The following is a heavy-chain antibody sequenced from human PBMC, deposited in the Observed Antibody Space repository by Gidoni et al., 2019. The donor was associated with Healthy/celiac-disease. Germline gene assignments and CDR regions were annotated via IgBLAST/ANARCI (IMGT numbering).Heavy chain of an antibody. CDR1: GFTFSSYW. J-gene: IGHJ4*02. Sequence: EVQLVESGGGLVQPGGSLRLSCAASGFTFSSYWMHWVRQAPGKGLVWVSRINSDGSSTSYADSVKGRFTISRDNAKNTLYLQMNSLRAEDTAVYYCAREETSSIAARALRDWGQGTLVTVSS. CDR2: INSDGSST. V-gene: IGHV3-74*01. D-gene: IGHD6-6*01. CDR3: AREETSSIAARALRD.